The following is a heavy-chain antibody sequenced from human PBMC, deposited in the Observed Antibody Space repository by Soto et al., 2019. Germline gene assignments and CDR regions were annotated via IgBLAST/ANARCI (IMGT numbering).Heavy chain of an antibody. V-gene: IGHV4-39*01. CDR1: GGSITSSGYY. D-gene: IGHD1-1*01. J-gene: IGHJ6*02. CDR2: IYYSGST. Sequence: QLQLRESGPGLVKPSETLSLTCSVSGGSITSSGYYWGWIRQPPGKGLEWIGNIYYSGSTYYNPSLKSRVTMSVDTSMNPFSLNLSSVTAADTAVYFCARHVMPGPYNYYCSGLDVWGQGTTVTVSS. CDR3: ARHVMPGPYNYYCSGLDV.